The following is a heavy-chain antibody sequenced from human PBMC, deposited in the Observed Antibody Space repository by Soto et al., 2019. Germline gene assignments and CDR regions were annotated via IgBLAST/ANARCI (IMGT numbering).Heavy chain of an antibody. Sequence: ASVKVSCKASGGTFSSYAISWVRQAPGQGLEWMGGIIPIFGTANYAQKFQGRVTITADESTSTAYMELSSLRSEDTAVYYRAREGLSHYGSGSYYPSSLGYYYYGMDVWGQGTTVTVSS. D-gene: IGHD3-10*01. CDR2: IIPIFGTA. CDR1: GGTFSSYA. CDR3: AREGLSHYGSGSYYPSSLGYYYYGMDV. V-gene: IGHV1-69*13. J-gene: IGHJ6*02.